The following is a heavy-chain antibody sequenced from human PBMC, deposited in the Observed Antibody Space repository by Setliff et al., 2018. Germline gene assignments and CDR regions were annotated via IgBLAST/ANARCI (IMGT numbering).Heavy chain of an antibody. CDR2: ISSDAMIK. Sequence: SLRLSCAASGFSFSSYAIHWVRQAPGKGLEWLTVISSDAMIKLYADSVKGRFTVSRDNSNNTVYLQMNSLRAEDTAVYYCAKDRPQGVNGRSLDYWGRGALVTVSS. J-gene: IGHJ4*02. CDR3: AKDRPQGVNGRSLDY. V-gene: IGHV3-30*18. D-gene: IGHD3-10*01. CDR1: GFSFSSYA.